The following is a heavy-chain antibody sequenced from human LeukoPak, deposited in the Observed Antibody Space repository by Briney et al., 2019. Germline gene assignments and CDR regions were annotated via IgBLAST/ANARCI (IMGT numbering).Heavy chain of an antibody. D-gene: IGHD5/OR15-5a*01. V-gene: IGHV3-73*01. J-gene: IGHJ3*01. CDR2: IRSKADSYAT. CDR3: TRGSVYDD. Sequence: GGSLRLSCAASGFTFSGSAMHWVRQASGKGLEWVGRIRSKADSYATAYAASVKGRFTISRDDSKNTAYLQMNSLKTEDTAVYYCTRGSVYDDWGQGTMVTVSS. CDR1: GFTFSGSA.